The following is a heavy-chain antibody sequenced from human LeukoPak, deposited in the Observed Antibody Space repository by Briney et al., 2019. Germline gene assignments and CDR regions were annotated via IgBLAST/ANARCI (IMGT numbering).Heavy chain of an antibody. CDR2: IIPIFGTA. Sequence: ASVKVSCKASGGTFSSYAISWVRQAPGQGLEWMGGIIPIFGTANYAQKFQGRVTITTDESTSTAYMELSSLRSEDTAVYYCAREGVDDILTGYQPWGQGTLVTVSS. D-gene: IGHD3-9*01. CDR1: GGTFSSYA. J-gene: IGHJ5*02. V-gene: IGHV1-69*05. CDR3: AREGVDDILTGYQP.